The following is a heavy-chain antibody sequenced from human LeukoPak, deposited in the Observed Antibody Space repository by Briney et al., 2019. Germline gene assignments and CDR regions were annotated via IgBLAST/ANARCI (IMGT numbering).Heavy chain of an antibody. V-gene: IGHV3-23*01. D-gene: IGHD3-22*01. Sequence: PGGSLRLSCAVSGLTFSNLKMNWVRQAPGKGLEWVSYISAGGRTTFYADSVTGRFTISRDNSKNTLYLQMNSLRAEDTAVYYCAKDRYSDNTGHHYENEYWGQGTLVTVSS. CDR1: GLTFSNLK. CDR2: ISAGGRTT. J-gene: IGHJ4*02. CDR3: AKDRYSDNTGHHYENEY.